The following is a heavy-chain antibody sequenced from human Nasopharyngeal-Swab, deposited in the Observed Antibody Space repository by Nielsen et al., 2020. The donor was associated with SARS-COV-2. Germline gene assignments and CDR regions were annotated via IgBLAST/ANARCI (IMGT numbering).Heavy chain of an antibody. V-gene: IGHV4-59*01. CDR2: SYYSGNT. Sequence: SETLSLTFTVSGGSITRYFWSWIRQPPGKRLDWIGYSYYSGNTNYNPSLKSRVTIPVDTSKSQFSLKLSSVTAADAGVYYCARDDTAYAFDIWGQGTLVSFSS. J-gene: IGHJ3*02. CDR1: GGSITRYF. CDR3: ARDDTAYAFDI. D-gene: IGHD5-18*01.